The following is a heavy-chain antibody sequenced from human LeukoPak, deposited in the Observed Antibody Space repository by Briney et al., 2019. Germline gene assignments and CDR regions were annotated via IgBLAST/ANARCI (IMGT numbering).Heavy chain of an antibody. Sequence: ASVKVSCKASGYTFNTYGITWVRQAHGQGLEWMGWISPYNGNTNYAQKFQGRVTLTTDTSTSTAYMELRSLRSDDTAVYYCARGPHERSGYPDDWGQGTLVTVSS. CDR3: ARGPHERSGYPDD. D-gene: IGHD3-22*01. CDR2: ISPYNGNT. J-gene: IGHJ4*02. V-gene: IGHV1-18*01. CDR1: GYTFNTYG.